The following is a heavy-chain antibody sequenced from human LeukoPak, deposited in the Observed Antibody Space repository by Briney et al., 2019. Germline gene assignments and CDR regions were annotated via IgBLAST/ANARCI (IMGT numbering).Heavy chain of an antibody. D-gene: IGHD5-18*01. CDR1: GFTLSGSA. CDR3: TRHFGTQPFDP. J-gene: IGHJ5*02. Sequence: PGGSLRLSCAASGFTLSGSAIHWVRQASGKGLEWVGRIRNKVSNYATTYTASVKGRFTISRDDSTNTAYLQMNSLKTDDTAMYYYTRHFGTQPFDPWGQGTLVTVSS. CDR2: IRNKVSNYAT. V-gene: IGHV3-73*01.